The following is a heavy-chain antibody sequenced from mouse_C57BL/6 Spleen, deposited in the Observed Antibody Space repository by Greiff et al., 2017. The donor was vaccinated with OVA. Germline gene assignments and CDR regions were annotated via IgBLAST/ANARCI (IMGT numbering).Heavy chain of an antibody. CDR1: GYTFTDYN. J-gene: IGHJ1*03. CDR2: INPNNGGT. V-gene: IGHV1-18*01. Sequence: VQLQQSGPELVKPGASVKIPCKASGYTFTDYNMDWVKQSHGKSLEWIGDINPNNGGTIYNQKFKGKATLTVDKSSSTAYMELRSLTSEDTAVYYCASAYSNYVGYFDVWGTGTTVTVSS. D-gene: IGHD2-5*01. CDR3: ASAYSNYVGYFDV.